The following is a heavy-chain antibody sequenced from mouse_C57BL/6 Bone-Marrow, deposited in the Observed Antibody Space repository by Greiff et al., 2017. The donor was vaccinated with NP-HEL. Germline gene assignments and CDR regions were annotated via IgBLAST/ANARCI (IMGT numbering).Heavy chain of an antibody. V-gene: IGHV5-12*01. CDR3: AIQYYGSSYVPYWYFDV. J-gene: IGHJ1*03. CDR2: ISNGGGST. D-gene: IGHD1-1*01. CDR1: GFTFSDYY. Sequence: DVHLVESGGGLVQPGGSLKLSCAASGFTFSDYYMYWVRQTPEKRLEWVAYISNGGGSTYYPDTVKGRFTISRDNAKNTLYLQMSRLKSEDTAMYYCAIQYYGSSYVPYWYFDVWGTGTTVTVSS.